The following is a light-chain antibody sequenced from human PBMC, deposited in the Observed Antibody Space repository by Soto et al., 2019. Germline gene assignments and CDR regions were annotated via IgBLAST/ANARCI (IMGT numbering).Light chain of an antibody. V-gene: IGKV3-20*01. CDR1: QRVIRY. CDR2: GAS. J-gene: IGKJ1*01. Sequence: EIVMTQSPSTLSLSPFERSTLSCRTSQRVIRYLARYQHKPGQAPRLLIYGASRRATGIPDRFSGSGSGTDFTLTISRLEPEDFAVYYCQQYGSSPRAFGQGTKVDIK. CDR3: QQYGSSPRA.